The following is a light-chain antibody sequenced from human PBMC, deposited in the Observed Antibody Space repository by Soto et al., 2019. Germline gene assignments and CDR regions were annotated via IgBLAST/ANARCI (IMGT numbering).Light chain of an antibody. CDR1: SSDVGLYDY. CDR3: SSYTSDSSYV. V-gene: IGLV2-14*01. J-gene: IGLJ1*01. Sequence: QSVLTQPASVSGSPGQSVTISCTGTSSDVGLYDYVSWYQQHPGKAPQLMIYAVSNRPSGVSNRFSASKSGNTASLFISELQAEDEADYYCSSYTSDSSYVFGSGKKATV. CDR2: AVS.